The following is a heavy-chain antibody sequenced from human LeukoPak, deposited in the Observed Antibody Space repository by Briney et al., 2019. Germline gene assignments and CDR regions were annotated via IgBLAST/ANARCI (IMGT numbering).Heavy chain of an antibody. CDR1: GYTFTGYY. V-gene: IGHV1-2*02. CDR3: ATSDAHTRSYYYDSSGLGG. J-gene: IGHJ4*02. CDR2: INPNSGGT. D-gene: IGHD3-22*01. Sequence: ASVKVSRKASGYTFTGYYMHWVRQAPGQGLEWMGWINPNSGGTNYAQKFQGRVTMTRDTSISTAYMELSSLRSEDTAVYYCATSDAHTRSYYYDSSGLGGWGQGTLVTVSS.